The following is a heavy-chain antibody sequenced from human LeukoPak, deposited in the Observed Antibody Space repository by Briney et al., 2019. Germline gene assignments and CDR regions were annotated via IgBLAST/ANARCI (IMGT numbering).Heavy chain of an antibody. CDR1: GYSFTSYW. CDR3: ARLSYCSSTSCYAPVWSYYYGMAV. D-gene: IGHD2-2*01. J-gene: IGHJ6*02. CDR2: IYPGYSDT. V-gene: IGHV5-51*01. Sequence: GESLKISCRGSGYSFTSYWIGWEPQIPGKGLEWVWIIYPGYSDTRYSTSFQGQVTISAGKATTTAYLQSSSLTASDTAMYSCARLSYCSSTSCYAPVWSYYYGMAVCGQATTVTASS.